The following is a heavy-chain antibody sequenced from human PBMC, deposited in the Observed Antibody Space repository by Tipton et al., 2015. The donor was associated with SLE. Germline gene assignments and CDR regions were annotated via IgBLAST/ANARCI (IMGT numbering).Heavy chain of an antibody. CDR3: TGVGSGPGTDY. D-gene: IGHD6-13*01. J-gene: IGHJ4*02. CDR2: IYSGGST. CDR1: GGSISSHY. V-gene: IGHV4-59*08. Sequence: TLSLTCTVSGGSISSHYWSWIRQPPGKTLEWIGYIYSGGSTNYNPPLKSRVSMSVDTSKNQFSLRLSSVTAADTAVYYCTGVGSGPGTDYWGQGTLVTVSS.